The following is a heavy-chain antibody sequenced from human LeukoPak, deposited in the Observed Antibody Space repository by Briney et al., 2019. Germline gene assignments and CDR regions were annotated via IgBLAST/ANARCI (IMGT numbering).Heavy chain of an antibody. J-gene: IGHJ4*02. CDR2: IYYSGNT. CDR3: ARDQYGLNYFDY. D-gene: IGHD4-17*01. Sequence: SETLSLTCTVSGGSIRSYYWSWIRQPPGKGLEWIGYIYYSGNTNYNPSLKSRVTISVDTSKNQFSLKLSSVTAADTAVYYCARDQYGLNYFDYWGQGTLVTVSS. V-gene: IGHV4-59*01. CDR1: GGSIRSYY.